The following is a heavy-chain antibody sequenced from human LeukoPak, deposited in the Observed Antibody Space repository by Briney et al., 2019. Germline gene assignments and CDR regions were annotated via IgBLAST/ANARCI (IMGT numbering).Heavy chain of an antibody. CDR3: ARVPARSYFDY. D-gene: IGHD6-25*01. V-gene: IGHV4-59*10. Sequence: SETLSLTCAVYGGPFSGYYWSWIRQPAGKGLEWIGRIYTSGSTNYNPFLKSRVTMSVDTSKNQFSLKLSSVTAADTAVYYCARVPARSYFDYWGQGTLVTVSS. J-gene: IGHJ4*02. CDR2: IYTSGST. CDR1: GGPFSGYY.